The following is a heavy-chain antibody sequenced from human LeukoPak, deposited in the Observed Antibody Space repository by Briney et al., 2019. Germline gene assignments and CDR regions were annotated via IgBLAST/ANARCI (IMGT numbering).Heavy chain of an antibody. CDR3: VKDSVRIAVSGLFDY. J-gene: IGHJ4*02. CDR1: GFTFSSYA. D-gene: IGHD6-19*01. CDR2: ISSNGGST. Sequence: GGSLRLSCSASGFTFSSYAMHWVRQAPGKGVEYVSAISSNGGSTYYADSVKGRFTISRDNSKNTLYLQMSSLRAEDTSVYYCVKDSVRIAVSGLFDYWGQGTLVTVSS. V-gene: IGHV3-64D*06.